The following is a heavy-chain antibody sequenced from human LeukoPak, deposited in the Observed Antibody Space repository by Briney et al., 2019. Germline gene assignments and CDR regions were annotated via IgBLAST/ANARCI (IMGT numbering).Heavy chain of an antibody. CDR2: IYSSGST. V-gene: IGHV4-59*01. J-gene: IGHJ4*02. D-gene: IGHD4-17*01. CDR3: ARSGYGDYRPFDY. CDR1: GGSIRSYF. Sequence: SETLSLTCTVSGGSIRSYFWSWIRQPPGKGLEWIGYIYSSGSTNYNPSFKSRVTISVDTSKNQFSLKLRSVAATDTAVYYCARSGYGDYRPFDYWGQGTLVTVSS.